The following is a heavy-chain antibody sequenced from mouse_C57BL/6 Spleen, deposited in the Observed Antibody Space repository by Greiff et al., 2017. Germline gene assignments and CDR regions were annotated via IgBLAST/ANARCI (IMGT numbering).Heavy chain of an antibody. V-gene: IGHV1-15*01. CDR1: GYTFTDYE. CDR2: IDPETGGT. D-gene: IGHD1-1*01. J-gene: IGHJ2*01. Sequence: QVQLQQSGAELVRPGASVTLSCTASGYTFTDYEMHWVKQTPVHGLEWIGAIDPETGGTAYNQKFKGKAILTADKSSSTGYMELRSLTSEDSAVYNCTRCGSLYGSRSHYLDYWGQGTTLTVSS. CDR3: TRCGSLYGSRSHYLDY.